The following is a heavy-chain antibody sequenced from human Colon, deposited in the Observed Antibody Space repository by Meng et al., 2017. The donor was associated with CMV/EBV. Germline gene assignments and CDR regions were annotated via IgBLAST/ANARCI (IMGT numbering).Heavy chain of an antibody. J-gene: IGHJ4*02. D-gene: IGHD5-18*01. CDR1: GYTFTSYY. CDR3: ARDVKTYSYGIFDY. CDR2: INPSGGST. V-gene: IGHV1-46*01. Sequence: ASVKVSCKTSGYTFTSYYIHWVRQAPGQGLEWMGTINPSGGSTTYAQRFLGRVAMTRDTSTTTVYMELTSLRSEDTAIYYCARDVKTYSYGIFDYWGQGTLVTVSS.